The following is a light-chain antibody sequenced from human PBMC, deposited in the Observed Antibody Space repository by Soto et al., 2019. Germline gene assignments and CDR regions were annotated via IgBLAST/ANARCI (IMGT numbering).Light chain of an antibody. CDR3: QQSYSTPYT. V-gene: IGKV1-39*01. J-gene: IGKJ2*01. CDR1: QGISSY. Sequence: DIQMTQSPSSLSASVGDRVTITCRASQGISSYLNWYQQKPGKAPKLLIYAASSLQSGVPSRFSGSGSGTDFTLTISSLQPEDFATYYCQQSYSTPYTFAQGTKVDIK. CDR2: AAS.